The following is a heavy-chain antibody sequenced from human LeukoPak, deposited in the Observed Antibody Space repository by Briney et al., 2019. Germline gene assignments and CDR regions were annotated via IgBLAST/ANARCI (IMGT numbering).Heavy chain of an antibody. Sequence: SETLSLTCTVSGGSITTYYWSWIRQPPGKGLEWVGYIYSSGSTTYNPSLKSRVTMSVDTSRDQFALRLNSVTGADTALYYCARRQRGKTTGPRGGFDIWGQGTMVTVSS. J-gene: IGHJ3*02. CDR1: GGSITTYY. D-gene: IGHD4-17*01. CDR2: IYSSGST. V-gene: IGHV4-4*08. CDR3: ARRQRGKTTGPRGGFDI.